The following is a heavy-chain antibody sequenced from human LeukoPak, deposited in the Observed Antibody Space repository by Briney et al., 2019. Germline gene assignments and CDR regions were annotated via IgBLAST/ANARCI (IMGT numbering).Heavy chain of an antibody. CDR1: GFTFSTYS. CDR2: IPSSSNYI. V-gene: IGHV3-21*01. D-gene: IGHD2-15*01. J-gene: IGHJ4*02. Sequence: GGSLRLSCAASGFTFSTYSMNWVRQAPGKGLEWVSSIPSSSNYIYYADSLEGRFTISRDNAKNSLYLQMNSLRAEDTAVYYCAREGSCSGGSCFYFDYWGQGTLVTVSS. CDR3: AREGSCSGGSCFYFDY.